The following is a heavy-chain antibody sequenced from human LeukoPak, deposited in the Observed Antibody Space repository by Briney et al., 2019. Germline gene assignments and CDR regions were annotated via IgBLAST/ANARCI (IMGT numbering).Heavy chain of an antibody. V-gene: IGHV4-34*01. J-gene: IGHJ4*02. CDR1: GGSFSGYY. D-gene: IGHD6-19*01. Sequence: PSETLSLTCAVYGGSFSGYYWSWIRQPPGKGLEWIGEINHSGSTNYNPSLKSRVTISVDTSKNQFSLKLSSVTAADTAVYYCARRAPLDRGWFPLGYWGQGTLVTVSS. CDR3: ARRAPLDRGWFPLGY. CDR2: INHSGST.